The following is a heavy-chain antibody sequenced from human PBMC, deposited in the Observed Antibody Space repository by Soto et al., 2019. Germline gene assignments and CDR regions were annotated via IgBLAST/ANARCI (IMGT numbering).Heavy chain of an antibody. J-gene: IGHJ1*01. V-gene: IGHV3-30-3*01. CDR3: ARGVIAADGTGYFQL. D-gene: IGHD6-13*01. Sequence: QVQLVESGGGVVQPGRSLRLSCAASGFTFSSYAMHWVRQAPGKGLEWVAVISYDGSNKYYADSVKGRFTISRDNSKNTLHLQMNSLRAEDTAVYYCARGVIAADGTGYFQLWGQGTLVTVSS. CDR2: ISYDGSNK. CDR1: GFTFSSYA.